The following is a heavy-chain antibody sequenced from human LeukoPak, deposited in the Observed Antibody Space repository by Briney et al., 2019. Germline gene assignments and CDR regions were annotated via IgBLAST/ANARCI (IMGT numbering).Heavy chain of an antibody. CDR2: IYSGGST. D-gene: IGHD4-17*01. V-gene: IGHV3-53*01. Sequence: PGGSLRLSCAASGFIVSSNYMSWVRQAPGKGLEWVSVIYSGGSTYYADSVKGRFTISRDNSKNTLYLQMNSLRAEDTAVYYCAKDMATVTTEFDYWGQGTLVTVSS. J-gene: IGHJ4*02. CDR3: AKDMATVTTEFDY. CDR1: GFIVSSNY.